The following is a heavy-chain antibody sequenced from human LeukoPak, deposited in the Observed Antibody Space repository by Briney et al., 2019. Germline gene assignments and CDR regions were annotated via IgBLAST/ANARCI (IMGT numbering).Heavy chain of an antibody. V-gene: IGHV3-7*01. CDR1: GFSFSTYW. Sequence: GRPLRLSCAASGFSFSTYWMSWVRQAPGKGLEWVANIKQDGSEKYYVDSAKGRFTISRDNAKNSLYLQMNSLRAEDTAVYYCATDLGSSRPNFWGQGILVTVSS. J-gene: IGHJ4*02. CDR3: ATDLGSSRPNF. D-gene: IGHD6-13*01. CDR2: IKQDGSEK.